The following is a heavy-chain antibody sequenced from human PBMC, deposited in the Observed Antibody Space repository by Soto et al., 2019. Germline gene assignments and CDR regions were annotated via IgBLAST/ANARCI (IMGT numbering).Heavy chain of an antibody. D-gene: IGHD6-19*01. CDR1: GFTFSSYA. J-gene: IGHJ6*02. CDR3: ARGHVAVTDRSYGMDV. Sequence: GGSLRLSCAASGFTFSSYAMHWVRQAPGKGLEWVAVISYDGSNKYYADSVKGRFTISRDNSKNTLYLQMNSLRAEDTAVYYCARGHVAVTDRSYGMDVWGQGTTVTVSS. V-gene: IGHV3-30-3*01. CDR2: ISYDGSNK.